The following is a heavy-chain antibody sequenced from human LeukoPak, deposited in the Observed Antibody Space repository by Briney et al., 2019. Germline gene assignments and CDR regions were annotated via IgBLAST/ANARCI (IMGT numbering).Heavy chain of an antibody. CDR2: IIPILGIA. J-gene: IGHJ3*02. Sequence: SVEVSCKASGYTFTGYYMHWVRQAPGQGLEWMGRIIPILGIANYAQKFQGRVTITADKSTSTAYMELSSLRSEDTAVYYCARARITMVRGVPDAAAAFDIWGQGTMVTVSS. V-gene: IGHV1-69*04. D-gene: IGHD3-10*01. CDR3: ARARITMVRGVPDAAAAFDI. CDR1: GYTFTGYY.